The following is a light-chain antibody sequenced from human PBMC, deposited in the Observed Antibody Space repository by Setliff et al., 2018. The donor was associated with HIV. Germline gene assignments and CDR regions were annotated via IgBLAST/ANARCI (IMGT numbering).Light chain of an antibody. Sequence: QSVLAQPASVSGSPGQSITISCTGNSTDSGDYNFISWFQQHPGQAPKLLVYDVSDRPSGISDRFSGSKSGNTASLTISGLQADDEANYYCSSYTPSDARRVFGGGTK. J-gene: IGLJ3*02. CDR2: DVS. CDR1: STDSGDYNF. CDR3: SSYTPSDARRV. V-gene: IGLV2-14*01.